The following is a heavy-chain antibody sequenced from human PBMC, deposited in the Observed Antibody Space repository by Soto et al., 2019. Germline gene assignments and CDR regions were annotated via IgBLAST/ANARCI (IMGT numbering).Heavy chain of an antibody. CDR2: FDPEDGET. CDR1: GYTLTELS. J-gene: IGHJ6*02. D-gene: IGHD1-1*01. Sequence: ASVKVSCKVSGYTLTELSMHWVRQAPGKGLEWMGGFDPEDGETIYAQKFQGRVTMTEDTSTDTAYMELSSLRSEDTAVYYCASEVGTSVTTWYSYCIDVCGPGPILTLSS. V-gene: IGHV1-24*01. CDR3: ASEVGTSVTTWYSYCIDV.